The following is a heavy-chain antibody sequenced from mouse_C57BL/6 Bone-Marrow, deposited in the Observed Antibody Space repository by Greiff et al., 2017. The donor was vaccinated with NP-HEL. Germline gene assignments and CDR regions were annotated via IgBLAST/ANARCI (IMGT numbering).Heavy chain of an antibody. Sequence: EVHLVESGGGLVQPGGSLSLSCAASGFTFTDYYMSWVRQPPGKALEWLGFIRNKANGYTTEYSASVKGRFTISRDNSQSILYLQMNALRAEDSATYYGARSGYYSNWGAMDYWGQGTSVTVSS. D-gene: IGHD2-5*01. J-gene: IGHJ4*01. CDR3: ARSGYYSNWGAMDY. CDR1: GFTFTDYY. V-gene: IGHV7-3*01. CDR2: IRNKANGYTT.